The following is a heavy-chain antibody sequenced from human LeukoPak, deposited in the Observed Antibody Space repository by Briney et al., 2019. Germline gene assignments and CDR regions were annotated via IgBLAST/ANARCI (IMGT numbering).Heavy chain of an antibody. CDR1: GYRFITFG. CDR2: INPYNGNR. Sequence: GASVKVSCKTSGYRFITFGINWVRQAPGQGLEWMGWINPYNGNRYYAKKFQGRFNMTTDTSTSTVYLELSSLRSEDTAVYYCARHLYDSSGYSYRNWFDPWGQGPRSPSPQ. V-gene: IGHV1-18*01. J-gene: IGHJ5*02. D-gene: IGHD3-22*01. CDR3: ARHLYDSSGYSYRNWFDP.